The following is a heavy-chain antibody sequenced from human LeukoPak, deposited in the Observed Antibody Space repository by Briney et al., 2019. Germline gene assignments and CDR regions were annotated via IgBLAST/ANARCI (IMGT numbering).Heavy chain of an antibody. CDR2: ISHSGGDT. J-gene: IGHJ6*02. D-gene: IGHD3-16*01. Sequence: GGSLRLSCTVSGFTYSSYAMSWVRQAPGKGLEWASAISHSGGDTYYADSVKGRFTISRDNSKNTLYLQMNSLRAEDTAVYYCAKSGGGLDRASDVWGQGTTVTVSS. CDR1: GFTYSSYA. CDR3: AKSGGGLDRASDV. V-gene: IGHV3-23*01.